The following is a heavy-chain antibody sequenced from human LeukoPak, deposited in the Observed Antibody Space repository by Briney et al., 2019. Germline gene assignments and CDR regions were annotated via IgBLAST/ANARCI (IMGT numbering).Heavy chain of an antibody. Sequence: PGGSLRLSCAASGFTFSSYGMHWVRQAPGKGLEWVAVIWYDGSNKYYADSVKGRFTISRDNAKNSLYLQMNSLRAEDTALYYCAKSEDYYDSSGYPYYFDYWGQGTLVTVSS. CDR1: GFTFSSYG. J-gene: IGHJ4*02. CDR2: IWYDGSNK. V-gene: IGHV3-33*03. CDR3: AKSEDYYDSSGYPYYFDY. D-gene: IGHD3-22*01.